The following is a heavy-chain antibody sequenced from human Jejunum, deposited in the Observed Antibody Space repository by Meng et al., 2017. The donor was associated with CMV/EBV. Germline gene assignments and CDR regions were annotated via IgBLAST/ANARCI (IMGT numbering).Heavy chain of an antibody. J-gene: IGHJ4*02. CDR3: AKDAGSYLDYYFDY. CDR1: YTFSDYY. CDR2: INPQTGDT. D-gene: IGHD1-26*01. V-gene: IGHV1-2*02. Sequence: YTFSDYYMQWVRQAPGQGLEWMGWINPQTGDTNYAPKFRGRVTMTRDMSINTVYMEVTGLRSDDTAVYYCAKDAGSYLDYYFDYWGQGTRVTVSS.